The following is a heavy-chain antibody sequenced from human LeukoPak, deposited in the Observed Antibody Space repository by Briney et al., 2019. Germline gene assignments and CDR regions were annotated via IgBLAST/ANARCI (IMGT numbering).Heavy chain of an antibody. Sequence: GSSVKVSCKASGGTFSSYAISWVRQAPGQGLEWMGGIIPIFGTANYAQKFQGRVTITTDESTSTAYMELSSLRSEDTAVYYCAREGRYQLRVAPFDYWGQGTLVPVSS. CDR1: GGTFSSYA. J-gene: IGHJ4*02. CDR2: IIPIFGTA. D-gene: IGHD2-2*01. V-gene: IGHV1-69*05. CDR3: AREGRYQLRVAPFDY.